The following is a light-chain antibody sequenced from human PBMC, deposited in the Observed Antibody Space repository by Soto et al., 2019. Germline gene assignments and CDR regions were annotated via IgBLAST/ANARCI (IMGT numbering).Light chain of an antibody. J-gene: IGLJ2*01. CDR3: AAWDDSLSGSL. V-gene: IGLV1-47*01. CDR1: SSNIGSNY. CDR2: RNN. Sequence: QSVLTQPPSASGTPGQRVTISCSGSSSNIGSNYVYWYQQLPGTAPKLLIYRNNQRPSGVPDRFSGSKSGTSASLAISGLRSEDEADYYCAAWDDSLSGSLFGGGAKLIVL.